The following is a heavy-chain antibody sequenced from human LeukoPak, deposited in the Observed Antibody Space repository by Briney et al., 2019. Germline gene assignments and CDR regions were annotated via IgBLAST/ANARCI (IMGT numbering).Heavy chain of an antibody. CDR3: ARAHSSLRLYHFDY. Sequence: ASVKVSCKASGYTFTDQWIHWVRQAPGQGLEWLGWINPNSGGTNYAQKFEGRIAMTTDTSINTGYMEMTRLRSDDTAVYYCARAHSSLRLYHFDYWGQGTLVTVSS. J-gene: IGHJ4*02. D-gene: IGHD6-13*01. CDR2: INPNSGGT. V-gene: IGHV1-2*02. CDR1: GYTFTDQW.